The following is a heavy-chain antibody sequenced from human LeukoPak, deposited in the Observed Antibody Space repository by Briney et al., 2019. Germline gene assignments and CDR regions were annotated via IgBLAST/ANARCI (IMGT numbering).Heavy chain of an antibody. Sequence: PGGSLRLSCAASGFRFSDHWMHWVRQGPGKGPEWLSRTSKDGSDTFYADAAKGRFTASRDNAKNTVYLQVTNVRPEDTAVYYCARGGYSGSYYRFSWGQGTLVTVAS. CDR3: ARGGYSGSYYRFS. CDR1: GFRFSDHW. J-gene: IGHJ4*02. CDR2: TSKDGSDT. D-gene: IGHD6-25*01. V-gene: IGHV3-74*01.